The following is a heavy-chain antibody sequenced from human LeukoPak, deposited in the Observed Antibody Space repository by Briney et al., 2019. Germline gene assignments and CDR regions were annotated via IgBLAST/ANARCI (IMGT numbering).Heavy chain of an antibody. V-gene: IGHV4-59*01. CDR2: IYYGGST. CDR1: GGSISSYY. J-gene: IGHJ5*02. Sequence: PSETLSLTCTVSGGSISSYYWSWIRQPPGKGLEWIGYIYYGGSTNYNPSLKSRVTISVDTSKNQFSLKLSSVTAADTAVYYCARGREIQGYNWFDPWGQGTLVTVSS. CDR3: ARGREIQGYNWFDP. D-gene: IGHD5-18*01.